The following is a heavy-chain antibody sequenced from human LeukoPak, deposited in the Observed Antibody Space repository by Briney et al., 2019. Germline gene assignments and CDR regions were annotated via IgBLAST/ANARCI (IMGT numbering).Heavy chain of an antibody. CDR1: GFTFSSYS. D-gene: IGHD2-15*01. CDR2: IWYDGSKK. J-gene: IGHJ4*02. Sequence: PGGSLRLSCAVSGFTFSSYSMSWVRQAPGKGLEWVAVIWYDGSKKDYADSVKGRFTVSRDNSKNTLYLELNSLRVEDTAVYYCARDPNGSGDYWGQGTLVTVSS. CDR3: ARDPNGSGDY. V-gene: IGHV3-33*08.